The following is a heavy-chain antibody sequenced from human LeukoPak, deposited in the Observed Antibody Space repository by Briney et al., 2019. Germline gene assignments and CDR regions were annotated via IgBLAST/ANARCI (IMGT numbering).Heavy chain of an antibody. Sequence: ASVKVSCKASGAPFSSFAISWARQAPGQGLEWMGRITPMFETTNYAQNFQGRVTITADKSTSTAYMDLSSLKSDDTAVYYCATDLLRDDYGGIWGQGTLVTVSS. CDR1: GAPFSSFA. CDR3: ATDLLRDDYGGI. V-gene: IGHV1-69*06. J-gene: IGHJ4*02. CDR2: ITPMFETT. D-gene: IGHD4-17*01.